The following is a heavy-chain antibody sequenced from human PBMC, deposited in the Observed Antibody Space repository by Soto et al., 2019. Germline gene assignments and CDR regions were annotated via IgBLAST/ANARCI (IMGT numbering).Heavy chain of an antibody. CDR2: IYYSGST. J-gene: IGHJ6*03. V-gene: IGHV4-31*03. CDR3: ARSGIVVVVAATPERGDYYYYIDV. Sequence: SEILSLTCTVSGGSISSGGYYWSWIRQHPGKGLEWIGYIYYSGSTYYNPSLKSRVTISVDTSKNQFSLKLSSVTAADTAVYYCARSGIVVVVAATPERGDYYYYIDVWRKGTTFTAS. CDR1: GGSISSGGYY. D-gene: IGHD2-15*01.